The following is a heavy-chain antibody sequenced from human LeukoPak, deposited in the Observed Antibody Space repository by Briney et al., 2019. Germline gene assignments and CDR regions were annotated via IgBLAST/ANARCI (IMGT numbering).Heavy chain of an antibody. V-gene: IGHV4-59*01. CDR1: GGSISSYY. CDR2: IYYSGST. Sequence: SETLSLTCTVSGGSISSYYWSWIRQPPGKGLEWIGYIYYSGSTNYNPSPKSRVTISVDTSKNQFSLKLSSVTAADSAVYYCARGARIAALVRWFDPWGQGTLVTVSS. CDR3: ARGARIAALVRWFDP. J-gene: IGHJ5*02. D-gene: IGHD6-13*01.